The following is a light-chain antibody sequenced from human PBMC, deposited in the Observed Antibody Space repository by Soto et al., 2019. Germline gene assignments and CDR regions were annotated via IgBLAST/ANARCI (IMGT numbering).Light chain of an antibody. J-gene: IGLJ1*01. CDR2: STF. CDR3: AAWDDSLDEYV. V-gene: IGLV1-44*01. CDR1: ASNIGSKS. Sequence: QAVVTQPPSASGTPGQRVSISCSGGASNIGSKSVNWYQQFPGTAPKLLIYSTFQRPSGVPARFSASKSGTSASLAISGLQSEDEADYYCAAWDDSLDEYVFGTGTKVTVL.